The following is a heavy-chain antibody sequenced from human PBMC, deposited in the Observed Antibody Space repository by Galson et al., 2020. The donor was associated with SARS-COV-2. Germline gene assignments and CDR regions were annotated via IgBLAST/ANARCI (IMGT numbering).Heavy chain of an antibody. CDR3: AKEGPLSPYYYDSSELQLRDGDDY. V-gene: IGHV3-23*01. D-gene: IGHD3-22*01. CDR2: ISGSGGST. J-gene: IGHJ4*02. CDR1: GFTFSSYA. Sequence: GGSLRLSCAASGFTFSSYAMSWVRQAPGKGLEWVSAISGSGGSTYYADSVKGRFTISRDNSKNTLYLQMNSLRAEDTAVYYCAKEGPLSPYYYDSSELQLRDGDDYWGQGTLVTVSS.